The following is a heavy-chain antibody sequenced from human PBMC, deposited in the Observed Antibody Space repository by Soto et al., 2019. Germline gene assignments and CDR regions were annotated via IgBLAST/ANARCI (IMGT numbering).Heavy chain of an antibody. Sequence: PGGSLRLSCAASGFTFSSYAMSWVRQAPGKGLEWVSAISGSGGSTYYADSVKGRFTISRDNSKNMLYLQMNSLRAEDTAVYYCAKYLEDCSSTSCPASHYYYYYMDVWGKGTTVTVS. V-gene: IGHV3-23*01. D-gene: IGHD2-2*01. CDR2: ISGSGGST. CDR1: GFTFSSYA. CDR3: AKYLEDCSSTSCPASHYYYYYMDV. J-gene: IGHJ6*03.